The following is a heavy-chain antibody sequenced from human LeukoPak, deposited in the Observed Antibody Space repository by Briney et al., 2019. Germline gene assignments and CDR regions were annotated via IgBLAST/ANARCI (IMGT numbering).Heavy chain of an antibody. CDR3: AKTEGDYDFWSGSTFDY. Sequence: PGGSLRLSCAASGFTFSSYGMHWVRQAPGKGLEWVAVISYDGSNKYYADSVKGRFTISRDNSKNTLYLQMNSLRAEDTAVYYCAKTEGDYDFWSGSTFDYWGQGTLVTVSS. CDR2: ISYDGSNK. V-gene: IGHV3-30*18. J-gene: IGHJ4*02. D-gene: IGHD3-3*01. CDR1: GFTFSSYG.